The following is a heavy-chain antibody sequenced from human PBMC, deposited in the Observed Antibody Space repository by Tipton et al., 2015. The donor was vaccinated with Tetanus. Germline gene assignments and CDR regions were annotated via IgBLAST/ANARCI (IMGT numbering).Heavy chain of an antibody. J-gene: IGHJ6*02. CDR1: GDSISSSSHY. D-gene: IGHD1-14*01. Sequence: TLSLTCTVSGDSISSSSHYWGWIRQPPGKGLEWIGSISYSGFTYYNPSLKGRVTVSVDTSKNQFSLKLSSVTAADTAVYYCARVRTWRDGMDVWGQGTTVTVSS. CDR2: ISYSGFT. CDR3: ARVRTWRDGMDV. V-gene: IGHV4-39*07.